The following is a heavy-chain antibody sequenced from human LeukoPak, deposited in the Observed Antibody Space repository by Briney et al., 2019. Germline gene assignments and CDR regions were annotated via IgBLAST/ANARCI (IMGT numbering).Heavy chain of an antibody. D-gene: IGHD6-13*01. V-gene: IGHV4-4*09. J-gene: IGHJ4*02. CDR1: GGSISSYY. CDR3: ARQVAAAARGHFDY. Sequence: SETLSLTCTVSGGSISSYYWSWIRQPPGKGLEWIGYIYTSGSTNYNPSLKSRVTISVDTSKNQFSLKLSSVTAADTAVYYCARQVAAAARGHFDYWGQGTLATVSS. CDR2: IYTSGST.